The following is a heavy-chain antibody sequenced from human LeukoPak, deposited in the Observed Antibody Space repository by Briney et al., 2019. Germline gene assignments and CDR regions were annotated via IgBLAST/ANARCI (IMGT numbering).Heavy chain of an antibody. V-gene: IGHV4-34*01. D-gene: IGHD6-13*01. J-gene: IGHJ6*03. CDR1: GGSFSGYY. CDR2: INHSGST. Sequence: SETLSLTCAVYGGSFSGYYWSWIRQPPGKGLEWIGEINHSGSTNYNPSLKSRVTISVDTSKNQFSLKLSSVTAADTAVHYCARELLAASYYYYYYYMDVWGKGTTVTVSS. CDR3: ARELLAASYYYYYYYMDV.